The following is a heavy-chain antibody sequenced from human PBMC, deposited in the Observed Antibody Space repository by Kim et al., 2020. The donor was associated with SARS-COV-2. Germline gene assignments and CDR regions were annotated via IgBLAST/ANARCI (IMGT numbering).Heavy chain of an antibody. J-gene: IGHJ5*02. CDR1: LTSYG. CDR3: ARDRAGATLQGWFDP. Sequence: LTSYGISWVRQAPGQGLEWVGWISPHSSNRNYAQNLQGRVTMTTDTSTSTAYMELRSLRSDDTAVYYCARDRAGATLQGWFDPWGQGTLAT. CDR2: ISPHSSNR. V-gene: IGHV1-18*01. D-gene: IGHD1-26*01.